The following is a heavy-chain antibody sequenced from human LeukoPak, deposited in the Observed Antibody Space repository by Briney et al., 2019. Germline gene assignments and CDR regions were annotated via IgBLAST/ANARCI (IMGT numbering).Heavy chain of an antibody. Sequence: ASVKVSCKASGYTFTSYYMHWVRQAPGQGLEWMGIINPSGGSTSYAQKFQGRVTMTRDTSTSTVYMELSSLRSEDTAVYYCAKPLLSGYDSGYFDYWGQGTLVTVSS. CDR1: GYTFTSYY. D-gene: IGHD5-12*01. V-gene: IGHV1-46*01. J-gene: IGHJ4*02. CDR3: AKPLLSGYDSGYFDY. CDR2: INPSGGST.